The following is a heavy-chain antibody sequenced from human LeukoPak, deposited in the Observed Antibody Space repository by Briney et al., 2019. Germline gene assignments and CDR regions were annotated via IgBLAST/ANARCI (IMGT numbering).Heavy chain of an antibody. Sequence: GGSLRLSCAASGFTFSTYWMSWVRQAPGKGLEWVANMKRDGSEIYYVDSVKGRFTISRDNAKNSLYLQMNSLRAEDTAVYYCAREGDYNCYFDYWGQGTLVTVSA. V-gene: IGHV3-7*05. CDR2: MKRDGSEI. J-gene: IGHJ4*02. CDR1: GFTFSTYW. CDR3: AREGDYNCYFDY. D-gene: IGHD4-17*01.